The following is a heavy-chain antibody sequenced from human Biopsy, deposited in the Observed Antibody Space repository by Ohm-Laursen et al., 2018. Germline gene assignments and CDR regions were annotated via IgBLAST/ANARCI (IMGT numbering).Heavy chain of an antibody. J-gene: IGHJ5*02. D-gene: IGHD2-2*01. V-gene: IGHV4-34*01. CDR3: ARFIVPSLHCSNGVCPIRWFDP. Sequence: SDTLSLTCPVYGGTYSGYYWSWIRQPPGKGLEWIGEVHHDGRANYNPSLKSRVTISGDMSKKQFSLKLSGVTAADTAVYYCARFIVPSLHCSNGVCPIRWFDPWGQGTLATVSS. CDR2: VHHDGRA. CDR1: GGTYSGYY.